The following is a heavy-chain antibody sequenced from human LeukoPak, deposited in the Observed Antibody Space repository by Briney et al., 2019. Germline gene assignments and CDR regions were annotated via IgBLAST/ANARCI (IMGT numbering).Heavy chain of an antibody. CDR2: ILSSGST. D-gene: IGHD1-14*01. J-gene: IGHJ3*02. CDR1: SGSISNYY. CDR3: ARTNQISETAFDI. Sequence: SETLSLTCSVSSGSISNYYWSWIRQSPGKGLEWIGYILSSGSTNYNPSVKSRVTISVDTSGNQFSLKLRSVTAADTAVYYCARTNQISETAFDIWGQGTMVIVSS. V-gene: IGHV4-59*01.